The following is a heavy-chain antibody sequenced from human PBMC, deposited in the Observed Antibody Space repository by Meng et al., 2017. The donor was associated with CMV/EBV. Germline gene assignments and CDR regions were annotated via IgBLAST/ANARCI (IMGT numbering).Heavy chain of an antibody. Sequence: GESLKISCAASGFTFSSYSMNWVRQAPGKGLEWVSSISSSSSYIYYADSVKGRFTISRDNAKNSLYLQMSSLRAEDTAVYYCARAPGSYYDYWGQGTLVTVSS. J-gene: IGHJ4*02. V-gene: IGHV3-21*01. CDR1: GFTFSSYS. CDR2: ISSSSSYI. D-gene: IGHD1-26*01. CDR3: ARAPGSYYDY.